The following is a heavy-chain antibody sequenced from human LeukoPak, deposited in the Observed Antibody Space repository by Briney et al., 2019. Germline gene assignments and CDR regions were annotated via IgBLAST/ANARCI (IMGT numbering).Heavy chain of an antibody. V-gene: IGHV1-69*13. CDR2: IIPIFGTA. D-gene: IGHD6-13*01. Sequence: ASVTVSCKASGGTFSSYAISWVRQAPGQGLEWMGGIIPIFGTANYAQKFQGRVTITADESTSTAYMELSSLRSEDTAVYYCASDIAAAGENGYYYYAMDVWGKGTTVTVSS. CDR3: ASDIAAAGENGYYYYAMDV. CDR1: GGTFSSYA. J-gene: IGHJ6*04.